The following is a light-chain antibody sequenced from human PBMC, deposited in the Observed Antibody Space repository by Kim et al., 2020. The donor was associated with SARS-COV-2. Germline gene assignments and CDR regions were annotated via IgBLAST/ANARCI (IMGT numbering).Light chain of an antibody. Sequence: PGQTASITCSGNKLGDKYVSWYQQKHGRSPVVVIYQDNQRPSGIPERFSGSNSGNTATLTISGTQAMDEADYYCQAWDSSTHNYVFGAGTKVTVL. J-gene: IGLJ1*01. CDR1: KLGDKY. V-gene: IGLV3-1*01. CDR2: QDN. CDR3: QAWDSSTHNYV.